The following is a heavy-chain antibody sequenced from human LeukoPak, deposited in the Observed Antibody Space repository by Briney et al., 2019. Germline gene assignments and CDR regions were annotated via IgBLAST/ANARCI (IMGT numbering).Heavy chain of an antibody. CDR1: GYSISSGYY. V-gene: IGHV4-38-2*02. D-gene: IGHD2-2*03. CDR2: IYHSGST. Sequence: SETLSLTCTVSGYSISSGYYWGWIRQPPGKGLEWIGTIYHSGSTSFNPSLKSRVTMSVETSKNQFSLKLTSVTAADTAVYYCASMDILVLPAASFDYWGQGTLVTVSS. J-gene: IGHJ4*02. CDR3: ASMDILVLPAASFDY.